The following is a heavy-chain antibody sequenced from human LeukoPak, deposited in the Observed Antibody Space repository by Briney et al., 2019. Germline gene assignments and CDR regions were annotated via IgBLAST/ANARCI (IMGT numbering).Heavy chain of an antibody. V-gene: IGHV3-7*01. CDR3: ARPDSSGYYYVHLYY. Sequence: GGSLRLSCAASGFTFNSYWMTWVRQAPGRGLEWVANIKQDGSEKYYVDSVKGRFTISRDNAKNSLYLQMNSLRDEDTAVYYCARPDSSGYYYVHLYYWGQGTLVTVSS. CDR2: IKQDGSEK. CDR1: GFTFNSYW. D-gene: IGHD3-22*01. J-gene: IGHJ4*02.